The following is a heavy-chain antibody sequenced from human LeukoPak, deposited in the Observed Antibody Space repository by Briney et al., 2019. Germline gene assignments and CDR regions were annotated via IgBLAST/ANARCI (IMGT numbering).Heavy chain of an antibody. CDR3: ARVEGCSGGSCYGNWFDP. D-gene: IGHD2-15*01. J-gene: IGHJ5*02. CDR2: IIPIFGTA. Sequence: SVKVSCKTSGGNFSSYAIIWVRQDPGQGLEWMGGIIPIFGTANYAQKFQGRVTITADESTSTAYMELSSLRSEDTAVYYCARVEGCSGGSCYGNWFDPWGQGTLVTVSS. V-gene: IGHV1-69*13. CDR1: GGNFSSYA.